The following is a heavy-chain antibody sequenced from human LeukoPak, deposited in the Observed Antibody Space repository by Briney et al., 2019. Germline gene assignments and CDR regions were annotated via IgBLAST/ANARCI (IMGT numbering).Heavy chain of an antibody. CDR2: ISGSGSDT. J-gene: IGHJ4*02. V-gene: IGHV3-23*01. Sequence: GGSLRLSCAASGFTFSSYAMSWVRQAPGKGLEWVSVISGSGSDTDYADSVKGRFTISRDNAKNTLYLQMNSLRAEDTAVYYCARELPFDYWGQGTLVTVSS. D-gene: IGHD2-15*01. CDR1: GFTFSSYA. CDR3: ARELPFDY.